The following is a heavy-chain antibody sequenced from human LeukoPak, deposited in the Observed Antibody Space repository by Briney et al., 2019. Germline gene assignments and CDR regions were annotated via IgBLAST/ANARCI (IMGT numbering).Heavy chain of an antibody. CDR2: INPNSGGT. CDR3: ANTHPLPYYYDSSGYYC. CDR1: GYTFTGYY. D-gene: IGHD3-22*01. Sequence: ASVKVSCKASGYTFTGYYMHWVRPAPGQGLEWMGWINPNSGGTNYAQKFQGRVTMTRDTSISAAYMELSRLRSDDTAVYYCANTHPLPYYYDSSGYYCWGQGTLVTVSS. V-gene: IGHV1-2*02. J-gene: IGHJ4*02.